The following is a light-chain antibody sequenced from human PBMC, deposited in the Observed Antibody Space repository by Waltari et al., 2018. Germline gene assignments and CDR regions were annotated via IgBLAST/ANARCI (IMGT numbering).Light chain of an antibody. V-gene: IGLV4-69*01. J-gene: IGLJ3*02. CDR1: SGHTSNI. Sequence: QLVLTQSPSASASLGASVRLTCTLDSGHTSNIIAWHQQQPEKGPRYLMKVNSAGSHSRGDEIHDRFSGFGSGAGRYLTISNVQSEDEADYYCQTGGHGTWVFGGGTKLTVL. CDR2: VNSAGSH. CDR3: QTGGHGTWV.